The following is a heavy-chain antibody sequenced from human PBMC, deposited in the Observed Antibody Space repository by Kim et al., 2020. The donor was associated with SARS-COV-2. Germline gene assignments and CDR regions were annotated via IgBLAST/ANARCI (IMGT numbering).Heavy chain of an antibody. CDR2: ISYDGSNK. CDR1: GFTFSSYA. J-gene: IGHJ4*02. V-gene: IGHV3-30-3*01. CDR3: ASDEEDIVVVPAAIPPGY. Sequence: GGSLRLSCAASGFTFSSYAMHWVRQAPGKGLEWVAVISYDGSNKYYADSVKGRFTISRDNSKNTLYLQMNSLRAEDTAVYYCASDEEDIVVVPAAIPPGYWGQGTLVTVSS. D-gene: IGHD2-2*02.